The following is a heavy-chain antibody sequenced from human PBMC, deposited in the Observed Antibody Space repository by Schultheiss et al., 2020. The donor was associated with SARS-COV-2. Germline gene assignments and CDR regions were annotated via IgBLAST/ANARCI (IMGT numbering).Heavy chain of an antibody. D-gene: IGHD3-22*01. CDR2: INPNSGGT. V-gene: IGHV1-2*02. J-gene: IGHJ4*02. CDR1: GGTFSSYA. Sequence: GGSLRLSCKASGGTFSSYAISWVRQAPGQGLEWMGGINPNSGGTNYAQKFQGRVTMTRDTSISTAYMELRSLRSDDTAVYYCAKDGRYDSSGYYRPHLVLVYWGQGTLVTVSS. CDR3: AKDGRYDSSGYYRPHLVLVY.